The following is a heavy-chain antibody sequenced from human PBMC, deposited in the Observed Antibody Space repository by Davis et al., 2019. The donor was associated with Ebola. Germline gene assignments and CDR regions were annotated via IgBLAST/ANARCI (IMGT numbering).Heavy chain of an antibody. J-gene: IGHJ4*02. D-gene: IGHD4-23*01. CDR3: ARVDYGGNADY. CDR2: IYYSGST. CDR1: GGSISSSSYY. Sequence: PSETLSLTCTVSGGSISSSSYYWGWIRQPPGKGLEWIGSIYYSGSTYYNPSLKSRVTISVDTSKNQFSLKLSSVTAADTAVYYCARVDYGGNADYWGQGTLVTVSS. V-gene: IGHV4-39*07.